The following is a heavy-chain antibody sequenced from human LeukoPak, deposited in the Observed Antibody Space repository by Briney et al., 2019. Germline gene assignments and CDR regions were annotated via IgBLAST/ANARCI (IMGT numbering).Heavy chain of an antibody. Sequence: ASVKVSCKASGYTFTGYYMHWVRQAPGQGLEWMGWINPNSGGTNYAQKFQGRVTMTRDTSISTAYMELSRLRSDDTAVYYCARDSVLRFLGWLSVSYYYYYMDVWGKGTTVTVSS. CDR2: INPNSGGT. CDR3: ARDSVLRFLGWLSVSYYYYYMDV. V-gene: IGHV1-2*02. J-gene: IGHJ6*03. D-gene: IGHD3-3*01. CDR1: GYTFTGYY.